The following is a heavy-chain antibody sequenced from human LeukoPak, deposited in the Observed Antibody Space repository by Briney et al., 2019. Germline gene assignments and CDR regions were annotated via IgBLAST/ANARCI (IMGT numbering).Heavy chain of an antibody. Sequence: ASVKVSCKASGGTFRSYTISWVRQAPGQGLEWMGRIIPSLGIANYAQKFQGRVTITADKSTSTAYMELSSLRSEDTAVYYCARDGFPTVTTFDYWGQGTLVTVSS. J-gene: IGHJ4*02. CDR3: ARDGFPTVTTFDY. D-gene: IGHD4-11*01. CDR2: IIPSLGIA. V-gene: IGHV1-69*04. CDR1: GGTFRSYT.